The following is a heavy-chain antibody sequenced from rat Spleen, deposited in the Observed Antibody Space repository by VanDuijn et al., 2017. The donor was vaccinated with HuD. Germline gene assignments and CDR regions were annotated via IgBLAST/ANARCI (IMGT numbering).Heavy chain of an antibody. Sequence: EVQLVESGGGLVQPGRSLKLSCAASGFTFSDYYMAWLRQAPTKGLEWVATISYAGSSTYYRDSVKGRFTISRDNAKSTLYLQMDSLRSEDTASYYCARHSAVTDHWYFDFWGPGTMVTVSS. CDR1: GFTFSDYY. J-gene: IGHJ1*01. V-gene: IGHV5-7*01. CDR3: ARHSAVTDHWYFDF. CDR2: ISYAGSST. D-gene: IGHD1-11*01.